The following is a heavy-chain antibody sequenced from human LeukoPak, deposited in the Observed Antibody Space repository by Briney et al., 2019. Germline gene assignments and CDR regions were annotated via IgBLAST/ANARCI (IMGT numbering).Heavy chain of an antibody. CDR1: GGSISSYY. V-gene: IGHV4-4*07. J-gene: IGHJ6*02. Sequence: PSETLSLTCTVSGGSISSYYWSWIRQPAGKGLEWIGRIYTSGSTNYNPSPKSGVTMSVDTSKNQFSLKLSSVTAADTAVYYCARDGDSTNYYYYGMDVWGQGTTVTVSS. CDR3: ARDGDSTNYYYYGMDV. D-gene: IGHD4-17*01. CDR2: IYTSGST.